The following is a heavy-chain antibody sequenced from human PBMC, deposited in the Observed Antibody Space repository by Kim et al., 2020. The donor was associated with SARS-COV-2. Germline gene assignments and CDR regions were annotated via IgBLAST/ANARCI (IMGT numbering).Heavy chain of an antibody. CDR1: GGTFSSYA. Sequence: SVKVSCKASGGTFSSYAISWVRQAPGQGLEWMGGIIPIFGTANYAQKFQGRVTITADESTSTAYMELSSLRSEDTAVYYCASIKQWLVGWFDPWGQGTLVTVSS. V-gene: IGHV1-69*13. D-gene: IGHD6-19*01. J-gene: IGHJ5*02. CDR2: IIPIFGTA. CDR3: ASIKQWLVGWFDP.